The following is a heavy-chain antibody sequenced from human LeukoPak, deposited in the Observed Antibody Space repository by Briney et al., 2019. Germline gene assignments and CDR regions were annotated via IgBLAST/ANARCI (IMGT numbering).Heavy chain of an antibody. CDR1: GYTFTSYD. V-gene: IGHV1-8*01. J-gene: IGHJ4*02. D-gene: IGHD2-21*02. CDR2: MNPNSGNT. CDR3: ARAQEYCGGDCYSEL. Sequence: ASVKVSCKAAGYTFTSYDINWVRQATGQGLEWMGWMNPNSGNTGYAQKFQGRVTITSNTYISTAYMELSSLRSEDTAVYYCARAQEYCGGDCYSELWGQGTLVTVSS.